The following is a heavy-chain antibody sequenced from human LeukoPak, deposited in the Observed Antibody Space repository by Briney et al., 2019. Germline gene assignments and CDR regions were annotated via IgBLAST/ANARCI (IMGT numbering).Heavy chain of an antibody. D-gene: IGHD1-26*01. CDR2: IKPDGSEK. V-gene: IGHV3-7*01. Sequence: GGSLRLSCAASGFTFSSSWMSWVRQVPGKGLEWVTNIKPDGSEKYYVDSVKGRFTISRDNAKKSLYLQMNSLRAEDTALYYCARDTVGATDYWGQGTLVTVSS. CDR3: ARDTVGATDY. J-gene: IGHJ4*02. CDR1: GFTFSSSW.